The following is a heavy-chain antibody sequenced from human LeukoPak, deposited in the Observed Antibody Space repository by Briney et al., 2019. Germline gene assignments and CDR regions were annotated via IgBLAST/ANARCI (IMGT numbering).Heavy chain of an antibody. J-gene: IGHJ3*02. CDR2: ISTSSSYI. CDR3: ARAKRNGFDI. Sequence: GGSLRLSCAASGFTLSSYSMHWVRQAPGKGLEWVSSISTSSSYIYYADSVKGRFTISRDNAKNSLYLQMNSLRAEDTAVYYCARAKRNGFDIWGQGTMISVSS. CDR1: GFTLSSYS. V-gene: IGHV3-21*01.